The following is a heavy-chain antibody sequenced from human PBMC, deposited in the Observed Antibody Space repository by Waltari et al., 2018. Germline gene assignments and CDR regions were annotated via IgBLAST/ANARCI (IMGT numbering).Heavy chain of an antibody. D-gene: IGHD3-10*01. Sequence: EVQLVESGGGLVKPGGSLRLSCAASGFTFSSYSMNWVRQAPGKGLEWVSWITRSSSYIYYTDSVKGRFTISRDNAKNSLYLQMNSLRAEDTAVYYCARDPLHYYGSGSLYYFDYWGQGTLVTVSS. CDR1: GFTFSSYS. CDR2: ITRSSSYI. CDR3: ARDPLHYYGSGSLYYFDY. J-gene: IGHJ4*02. V-gene: IGHV3-21*01.